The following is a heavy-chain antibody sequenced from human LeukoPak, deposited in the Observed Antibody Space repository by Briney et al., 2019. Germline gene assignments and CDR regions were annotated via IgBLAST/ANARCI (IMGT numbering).Heavy chain of an antibody. CDR3: ARLWLHLDY. CDR1: GGSISSDSYY. J-gene: IGHJ4*02. V-gene: IGHV4-61*02. D-gene: IGHD5-24*01. CDR2: IYTSGST. Sequence: SETLSLTCTVSGGSISSDSYYWSWIRQPAGKGLEWIGRIYTSGSTYYNPSLKSRVTISVDTSKNQFSLKLSSVTAADTAVYYCARLWLHLDYWGQGTLVTVSS.